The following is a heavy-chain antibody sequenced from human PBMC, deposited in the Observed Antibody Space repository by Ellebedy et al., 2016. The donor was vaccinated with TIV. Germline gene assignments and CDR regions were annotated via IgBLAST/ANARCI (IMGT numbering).Heavy chain of an antibody. CDR1: GGSVNSGGHY. Sequence: SETLSLXXNVSGGSVNSGGHYWGWIRQPPGKGLGWIGTISYSGGTYYSPSLKSRVTISVDTSKNHFSLRLSSVTAADTAVYYCARHRGSYYVDAFDIWGQGTVVTVSS. V-gene: IGHV4-39*01. J-gene: IGHJ3*02. CDR3: ARHRGSYYVDAFDI. D-gene: IGHD1-26*01. CDR2: ISYSGGT.